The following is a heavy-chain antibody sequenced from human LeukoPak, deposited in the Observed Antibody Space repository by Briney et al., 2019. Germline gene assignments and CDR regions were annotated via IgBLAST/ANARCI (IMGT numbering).Heavy chain of an antibody. CDR3: AGPPLDYVWGKAHPKYYWYFDL. D-gene: IGHD3-16*01. V-gene: IGHV4-39*07. J-gene: IGHJ2*01. CDR2: IYYSGST. Sequence: GTLRLSCAASGFMFSNYGMSWVRQPPGKGLEWIGTIYYSGSTYYNPSLQSRVTISVDTSKNQFSLKLSSVTAADTAVYHCAGPPLDYVWGKAHPKYYWYFDLWGRGTLVTVSS. CDR1: GFMFSNYG.